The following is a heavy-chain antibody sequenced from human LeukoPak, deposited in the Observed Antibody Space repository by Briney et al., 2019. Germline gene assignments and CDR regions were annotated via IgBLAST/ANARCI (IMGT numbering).Heavy chain of an antibody. D-gene: IGHD3-22*01. J-gene: IGHJ4*02. Sequence: PGGSLILFSITARITSSSYSMNSVRQAPSKTLLLVPYITGSSRTIYYADSVKGRFTISRDNAKNSLYLQMNTLRAEDTAVYYCARLRPPSSGYYYAFDYWGQGTLVTVSS. CDR1: RITSSSYS. CDR3: ARLRPPSSGYYYAFDY. CDR2: ITGSSRTI. V-gene: IGHV3-48*01.